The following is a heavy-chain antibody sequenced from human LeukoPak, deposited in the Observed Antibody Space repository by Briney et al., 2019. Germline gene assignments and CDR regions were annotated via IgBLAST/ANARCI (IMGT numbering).Heavy chain of an antibody. J-gene: IGHJ2*01. CDR1: GYTVTGYY. V-gene: IGHV1-2*04. CDR2: LNPNSGGT. Sequence: ASVKVSCKASGYTVTGYYMHWVRQAPGQGLEWMGWLNPNSGGTNYAQKFQGWVTMTRDTSISTAYMELSRLRSDDTAVYYCARDAGGYDILTGYFDLWGRGTLVTVSS. CDR3: ARDAGGYDILTGYFDL. D-gene: IGHD3-9*01.